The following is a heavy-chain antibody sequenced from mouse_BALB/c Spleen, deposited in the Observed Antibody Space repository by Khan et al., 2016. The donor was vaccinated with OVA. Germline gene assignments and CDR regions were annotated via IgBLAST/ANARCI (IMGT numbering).Heavy chain of an antibody. J-gene: IGHJ3*01. Sequence: EMELVESGGGLVQPGGSRKLSCAASGFTFSDYGMAWVRQAPGKGPEWVAFISDLAYTFYYADTVTGRFTLSRENAKNTLYLEMSSLRSGDTAMYYCARGGGTAPFAYWGQGTLVTVPA. CDR3: ARGGGTAPFAY. CDR2: ISDLAYTF. D-gene: IGHD1-2*01. CDR1: GFTFSDYG. V-gene: IGHV5-15*02.